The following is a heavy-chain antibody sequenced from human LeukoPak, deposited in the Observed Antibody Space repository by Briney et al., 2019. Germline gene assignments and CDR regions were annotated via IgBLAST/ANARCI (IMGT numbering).Heavy chain of an antibody. V-gene: IGHV1-18*01. CDR3: ARAHTSIVFFDY. D-gene: IGHD2-2*01. J-gene: IGHJ4*02. CDR1: GYTFTSYG. Sequence: ASVKVSCKASGYTFTSYGISWVRQAPGQGLEWMGWINAYNGNTNYAQKLQGRVTMTTDTSTSTAYMELRSLRSDDTAVYYCARAHTSIVFFDYWGQGTLVTVPS. CDR2: INAYNGNT.